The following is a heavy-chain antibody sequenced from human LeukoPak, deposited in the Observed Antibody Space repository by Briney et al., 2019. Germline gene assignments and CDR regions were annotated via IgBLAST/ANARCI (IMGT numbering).Heavy chain of an antibody. Sequence: PSETLSLTCTVSGGSISSYYWSWIRQPPGKGLEWIGYIYYNGGTNYNPSLRSRVTISVDTSKNHFSLRLSSVTAADTAMYYCARDKLVGYYYGMDVWGQGTTVTVSS. V-gene: IGHV4-59*01. CDR3: ARDKLVGYYYGMDV. CDR2: IYYNGGT. J-gene: IGHJ6*02. D-gene: IGHD2-2*01. CDR1: GGSISSYY.